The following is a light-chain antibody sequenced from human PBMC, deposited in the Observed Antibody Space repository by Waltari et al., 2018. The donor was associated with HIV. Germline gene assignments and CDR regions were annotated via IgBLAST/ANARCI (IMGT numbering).Light chain of an antibody. CDR3: SSYAGSSTLWV. CDR1: GSDFGYYNL. CDR2: EVN. J-gene: IGLJ3*02. Sequence: QSALTQPASVSESPGQSITISCTGTGSDFGYYNLVSWYQQYPGKAPKLIIYEVNKRPSGVSSRFSGSKSGNTASLTVSGLQAEDEADYYCSSYAGSSTLWVFGGGTQLTVL. V-gene: IGLV2-23*02.